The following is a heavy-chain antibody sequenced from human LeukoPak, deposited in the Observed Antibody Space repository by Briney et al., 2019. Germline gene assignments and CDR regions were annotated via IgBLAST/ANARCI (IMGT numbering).Heavy chain of an antibody. CDR1: GFTFSSYG. Sequence: GGSLRLSCAASGFTFSSYGMHWVRQAPGKGLEWVAFIWYDGSNKYYADSVKGRFTISRDNSKNTLYLQMNSLRAEDTAVYYCAKAQGSDYPFDYWGQGTLVTVSS. CDR2: IWYDGSNK. V-gene: IGHV3-30*02. J-gene: IGHJ4*02. D-gene: IGHD4-17*01. CDR3: AKAQGSDYPFDY.